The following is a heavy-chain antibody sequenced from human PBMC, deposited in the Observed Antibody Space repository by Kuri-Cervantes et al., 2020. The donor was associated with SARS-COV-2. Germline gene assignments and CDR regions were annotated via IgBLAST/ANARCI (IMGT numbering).Heavy chain of an antibody. Sequence: GESLKIPCSASGFTFRSYGMHWVRQTPGKGLEWVAVIWYDGSNKFYGDAVKGRFTISRDNSKNTLYLQMNSLRAEDTAVYYCARDGSDKTFYYYGMDVWGQGTTVTVSS. CDR2: IWYDGSNK. CDR1: GFTFRSYG. V-gene: IGHV3-33*01. CDR3: ARDGSDKTFYYYGMDV. J-gene: IGHJ6*02. D-gene: IGHD3-16*01.